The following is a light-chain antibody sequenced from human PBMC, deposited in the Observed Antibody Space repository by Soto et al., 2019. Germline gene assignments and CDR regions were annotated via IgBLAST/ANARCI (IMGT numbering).Light chain of an antibody. CDR1: QGISSY. V-gene: IGKV1-8*01. Sequence: PSSLSASTGDRVTITCRASQGISSYLAWYQQKPGKAPNLLIYDASTLHSGVPSRFSGGGSGTDFTLTISSLQPEDFATYYCQQVNVYPSTFGGGTKVDIK. CDR2: DAS. J-gene: IGKJ4*01. CDR3: QQVNVYPST.